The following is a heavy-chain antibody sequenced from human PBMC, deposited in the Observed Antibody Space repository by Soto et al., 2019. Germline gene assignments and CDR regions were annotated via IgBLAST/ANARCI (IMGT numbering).Heavy chain of an antibody. V-gene: IGHV2-70*20. J-gene: IGHJ4*02. D-gene: IGHD6-19*01. CDR3: ARMLTAVAGRNYFDF. Sequence: GSGPTLVNPIETLTLTCTFSGFSLNTSGMCVSWVRQSPGKALEWLALIDWDDDKYYSTSPKARLTISKDTSKSQVVLTMTNMDPVDTATYYCARMLTAVAGRNYFDFWGQGALVTVS. CDR1: GFSLNTSGMC. CDR2: IDWDDDK.